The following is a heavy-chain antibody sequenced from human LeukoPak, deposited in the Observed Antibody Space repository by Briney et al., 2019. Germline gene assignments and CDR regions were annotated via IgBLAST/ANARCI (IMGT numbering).Heavy chain of an antibody. J-gene: IGHJ6*02. V-gene: IGHV3-7*03. CDR2: IKQDGSEK. CDR3: AWGGGLDV. D-gene: IGHD3-16*01. Sequence: GGSLRLSCAASGFTFSNFWMSWVRQAPGKGLEWVANIKQDGSEKYYVDSLKGRFTISRDNAKNSLYLQMSNLRAEDTAVYFCAWGGGLDVWGQGATVTVSS. CDR1: GFTFSNFW.